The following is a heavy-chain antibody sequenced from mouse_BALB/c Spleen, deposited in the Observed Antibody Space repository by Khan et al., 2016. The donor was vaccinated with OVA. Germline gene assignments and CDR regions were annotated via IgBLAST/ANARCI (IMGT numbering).Heavy chain of an antibody. CDR1: GYTFTNYG. J-gene: IGHJ2*01. Sequence: QIQLVQSGPELKKPGETVKISCKASGYTFTNYGLNWMNQAPGKGLKWMGWINTYTGEPTYADDFKGRFVFSLETSASTAYLQINNLKNDDMATYFCARSRGNYLLDYWGQGSTLTVSS. CDR3: ARSRGNYLLDY. V-gene: IGHV9-1*02. CDR2: INTYTGEP. D-gene: IGHD2-1*01.